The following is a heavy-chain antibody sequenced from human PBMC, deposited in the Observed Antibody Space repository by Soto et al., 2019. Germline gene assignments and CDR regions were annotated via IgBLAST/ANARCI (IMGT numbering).Heavy chain of an antibody. CDR2: ISYDGSNK. CDR3: ARDPLQYYYDSSGYYS. J-gene: IGHJ5*02. D-gene: IGHD3-22*01. Sequence: GGSLRLSCAASGFTFSSYAMHWVRQAPGKGLEWVAVISYDGSNKYYADSVKGRFTISRDNSKNTLYLQMNSLRAEDTAVYYCARDPLQYYYDSSGYYSWGQGTLVTVSS. V-gene: IGHV3-30-3*01. CDR1: GFTFSSYA.